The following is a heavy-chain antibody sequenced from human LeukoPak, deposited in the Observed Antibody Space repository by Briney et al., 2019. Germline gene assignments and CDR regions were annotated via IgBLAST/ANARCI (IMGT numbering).Heavy chain of an antibody. CDR1: GFTFSSYW. CDR2: ITYSGGTT. Sequence: GGSLRLSCAASGFTFSSYWMSWVRQAPGKGLEWVSITYSGGTTYYADSVKGRFTISRDNSKNTLYLQMNSLRAEDTAVYYCANPLTTVTPTGDYWGQGTLVTVSS. CDR3: ANPLTTVTPTGDY. J-gene: IGHJ4*02. D-gene: IGHD4-17*01. V-gene: IGHV3-23*01.